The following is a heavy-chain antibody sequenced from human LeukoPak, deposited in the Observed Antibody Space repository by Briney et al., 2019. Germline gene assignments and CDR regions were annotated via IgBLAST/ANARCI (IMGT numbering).Heavy chain of an antibody. Sequence: PGGSLRLSCAASGFTFSSYWMSWVRQAPGKGLEWVANIKQDGSEKYYVDSVKGRFTISRDNAKNSLYLQMNSLRAEDTAVYYCATKGTAMDWYFDLWGRGTLVTVSS. CDR1: GFTFSSYW. D-gene: IGHD5-18*01. V-gene: IGHV3-7*01. J-gene: IGHJ2*01. CDR2: IKQDGSEK. CDR3: ATKGTAMDWYFDL.